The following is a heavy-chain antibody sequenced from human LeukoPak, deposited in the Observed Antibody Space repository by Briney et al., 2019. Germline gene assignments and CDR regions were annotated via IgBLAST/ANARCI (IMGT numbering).Heavy chain of an antibody. CDR2: MYYSGST. CDR1: GGSITNTNYY. Sequence: SETLSLTCTVSGGSITNTNYYWGWIRQPPGKGLEWIGRMYYSGSTYYNPSLKSRVHISVDTSKNQFSLRLNSVTAADTAMYYCARDRHYYDSSGYYYFDYWSQGTLVTVSS. D-gene: IGHD3-22*01. J-gene: IGHJ4*02. V-gene: IGHV4-39*07. CDR3: ARDRHYYDSSGYYYFDY.